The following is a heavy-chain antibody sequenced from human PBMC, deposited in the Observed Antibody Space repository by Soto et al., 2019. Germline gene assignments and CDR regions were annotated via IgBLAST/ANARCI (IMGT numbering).Heavy chain of an antibody. CDR3: ARGSTMVRGVIIRAWFDP. CDR1: GGSFSGYY. CDR2: INHSGST. D-gene: IGHD3-10*01. V-gene: IGHV4-34*01. J-gene: IGHJ5*02. Sequence: PSLTCAVYGGSFSGYYWSWIRQPPGKGLEWIGEINHSGSTNYNPSLKSRVTISVDTSKNQFSLKLSSVTAADTAVYYCARGSTMVRGVIIRAWFDPWGQGTLVTVSS.